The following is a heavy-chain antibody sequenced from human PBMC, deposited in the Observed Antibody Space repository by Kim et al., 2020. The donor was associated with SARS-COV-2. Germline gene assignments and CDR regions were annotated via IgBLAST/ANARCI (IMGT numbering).Heavy chain of an antibody. V-gene: IGHV3-30*01. Sequence: DSVKGRFPISRDNSTNTLYLQMHSLRADDTAVYYCARAPAAGYDFDYFDYWGQGTLVTVSS. CDR3: ARAPAAGYDFDYFDY. J-gene: IGHJ4*02. D-gene: IGHD5-12*01.